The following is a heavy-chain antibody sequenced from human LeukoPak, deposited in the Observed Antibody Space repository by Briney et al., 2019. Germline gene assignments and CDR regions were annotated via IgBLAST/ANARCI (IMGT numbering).Heavy chain of an antibody. CDR1: GFTFSSYA. J-gene: IGHJ6*03. D-gene: IGHD3-16*01. Sequence: GGSRRLSCAASGFTFSSYAMSWVRQAPGKGLKWVSTINDNGAGTYYADSVKGRFTISRDNSYNTVSLQMNSLRDEDTGVYYCAKGLRTGVGPYMGYHYYMDVWGKGATVTVSS. CDR3: AKGLRTGVGPYMGYHYYMDV. V-gene: IGHV3-23*01. CDR2: INDNGAGT.